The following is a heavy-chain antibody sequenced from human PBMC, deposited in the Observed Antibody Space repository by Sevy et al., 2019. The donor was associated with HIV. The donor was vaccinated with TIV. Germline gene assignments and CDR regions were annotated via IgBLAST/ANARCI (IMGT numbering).Heavy chain of an antibody. Sequence: SETLSLTCTVSGGSISSYYWSWIRQPPGKGLEWIGYIYYSGSTNYNPSPKSRVTISVDTSKNQFSLKLSSVTAADTAVYYCARGIDGSGRAEYFQHWGQGTLVTVSS. CDR3: ARGIDGSGRAEYFQH. CDR2: IYYSGST. J-gene: IGHJ1*01. V-gene: IGHV4-59*01. D-gene: IGHD3-10*01. CDR1: GGSISSYY.